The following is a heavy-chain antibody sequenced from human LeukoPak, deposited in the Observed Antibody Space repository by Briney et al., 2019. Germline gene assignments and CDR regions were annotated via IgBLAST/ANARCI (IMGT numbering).Heavy chain of an antibody. D-gene: IGHD1-26*01. V-gene: IGHV1-2*02. J-gene: IGHJ4*02. CDR2: INPNSGAT. Sequence: ASVKVSCKASGYTFTGYYMNWVRQAPGQGLEWMGWINPNSGATIYAQKFQGRVTMTRDTSISTAYLELSSLRSDDAAVYYCARDQYSGSFYYWGQGTLVTVSS. CDR1: GYTFTGYY. CDR3: ARDQYSGSFYY.